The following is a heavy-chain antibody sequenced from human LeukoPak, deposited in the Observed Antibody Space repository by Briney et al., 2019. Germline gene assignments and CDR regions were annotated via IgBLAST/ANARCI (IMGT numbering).Heavy chain of an antibody. V-gene: IGHV3-7*01. J-gene: IGHJ1*01. CDR1: EFGFSSST. CDR3: VVGGAGGGYFPN. D-gene: IGHD3-16*01. CDR2: MKEDGSDE. Sequence: GGSLRLSCAAHEFGFSSSTMSWVRQAAGKRLEWVAKMKEDGSDEEYVDAVKGRFTISRDNAKNSLYLQMNSLRPEDTAVYFCVVGGAGGGYFPNWGQGSLVIVSS.